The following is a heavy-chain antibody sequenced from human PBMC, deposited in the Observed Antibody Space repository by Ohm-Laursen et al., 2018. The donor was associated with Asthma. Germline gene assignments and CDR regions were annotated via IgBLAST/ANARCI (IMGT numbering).Heavy chain of an antibody. CDR3: AKDPSGTTYLGYFDY. V-gene: IGHV3-9*01. D-gene: IGHD2/OR15-2a*01. Sequence: RSLRLSCAASGFTFDDYAMHWVRQAPGKGLEWVSGISWNSGSIGYADSVKGRFTISRDNAKNSLYLQMNSLRAEDTALYYCAKDPSGTTYLGYFDYWGQGTLVTVSS. J-gene: IGHJ4*02. CDR1: GFTFDDYA. CDR2: ISWNSGSI.